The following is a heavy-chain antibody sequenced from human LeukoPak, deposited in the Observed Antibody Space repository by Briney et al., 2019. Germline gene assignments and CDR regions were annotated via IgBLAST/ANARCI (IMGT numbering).Heavy chain of an antibody. CDR3: ARGVVRRGYYYGSGFDY. CDR2: IKQDGSEE. CDR1: GFTFSNYW. Sequence: GGSLRLSCAASGFTFSNYWMNWVRQAPGKGLEWLANIKQDGSEEYYVDSVKGRFTIYRDNAENSLYLQMNSLRAEDTAVYYCARGVVRRGYYYGSGFDYWGQGTLVTVSS. V-gene: IGHV3-7*01. J-gene: IGHJ4*02. D-gene: IGHD3-10*01.